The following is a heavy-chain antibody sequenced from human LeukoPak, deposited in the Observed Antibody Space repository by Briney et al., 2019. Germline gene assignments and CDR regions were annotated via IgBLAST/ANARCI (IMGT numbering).Heavy chain of an antibody. V-gene: IGHV1-2*06. CDR2: INPNSGGT. D-gene: IGHD5-12*01. CDR3: AQRGYSGYYYGMDV. CDR1: GYTFTGYY. J-gene: IGHJ6*02. Sequence: ASVKVSCKASGYTFTGYYMHWVRQAPGQGLEWMGRINPNSGGTNFAQKFQGRVTMTRDTSISTVYMELSRLGSDDTAVYYCAQRGYSGYYYGMDVWGQGTTVTVSS.